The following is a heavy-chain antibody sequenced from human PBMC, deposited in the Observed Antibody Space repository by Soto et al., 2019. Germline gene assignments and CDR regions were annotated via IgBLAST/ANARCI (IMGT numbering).Heavy chain of an antibody. CDR3: ARVPVEMTSIGDYYSYGMDV. D-gene: IGHD2-21*02. Sequence: ASETLSLTCTVSGGSVSSGTYYWSWIRQPPGKGLEWIGYIFYSGSTNYHPSLKSRVTISVGTSKNLDTSKNQFSLKLSSVTAADTAVYYCARVPVEMTSIGDYYSYGMDVWGQGTTVTVSS. CDR1: GGSVSSGTYY. CDR2: IFYSGST. V-gene: IGHV4-61*01. J-gene: IGHJ6*02.